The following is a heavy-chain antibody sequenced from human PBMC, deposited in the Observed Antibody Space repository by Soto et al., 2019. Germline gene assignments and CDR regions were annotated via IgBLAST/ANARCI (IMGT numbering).Heavy chain of an antibody. J-gene: IGHJ4*02. Sequence: QLQLQESGPGLVKPSETLSLTCTVSGGSISSSSYYWGWIRQPPGKGLEWIGSIYYSGSTYYNPSLKSRVTLSVATSKNQFSLKLSSVTAADTAVYYCATNRLIAAAGACYFAYWGQGTLVTVSS. CDR3: ATNRLIAAAGACYFAY. V-gene: IGHV4-39*01. D-gene: IGHD6-13*01. CDR1: GGSISSSSYY. CDR2: IYYSGST.